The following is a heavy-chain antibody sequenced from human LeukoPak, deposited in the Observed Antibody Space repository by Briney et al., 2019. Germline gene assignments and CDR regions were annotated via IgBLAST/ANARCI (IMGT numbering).Heavy chain of an antibody. V-gene: IGHV4-39*01. CDR1: GGSISSSSYY. CDR3: ARHLVATTLYPARPLPQFDY. J-gene: IGHJ4*02. D-gene: IGHD5-12*01. CDR2: IYYSGST. Sequence: SETLSLTCTVSGGSISSSSYYWGWIRQPPGKGLEWIGSIYYSGSTYYNPSLKSRVTISVDTSKNQFSLKLSSVTAADTAVYYCARHLVATTLYPARPLPQFDYWGQGTPVTVSS.